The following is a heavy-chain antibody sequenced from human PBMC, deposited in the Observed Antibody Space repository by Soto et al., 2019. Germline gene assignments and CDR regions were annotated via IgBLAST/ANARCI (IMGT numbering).Heavy chain of an antibody. V-gene: IGHV4-4*07. J-gene: IGHJ5*02. CDR2: IYTSGST. CDR3: AREWVHYYGSGRPSGDWFDP. CDR1: GGSISSYY. Sequence: SETLSLTCTVSGGSISSYYWSWIRQPAGKGLEWIGRIYTSGSTNYNPSLKSRVTMSVDTSKNQFSLKLSSVTAADTAVYYCAREWVHYYGSGRPSGDWFDPWGQGTLVTVSS. D-gene: IGHD3-10*01.